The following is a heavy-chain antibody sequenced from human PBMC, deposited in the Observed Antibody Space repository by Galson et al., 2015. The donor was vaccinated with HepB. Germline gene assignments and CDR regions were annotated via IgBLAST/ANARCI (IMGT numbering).Heavy chain of an antibody. CDR2: ISAIGGNT. CDR3: AMGAAGYYSFFDY. J-gene: IGHJ4*02. CDR1: GITFSSNA. V-gene: IGHV3-23*01. D-gene: IGHD6-13*01. Sequence: SLRLSCAASGITFSSNAMSWVRQAPGKGLEWVSAISAIGGNTNYADSVKGRFTISRDNTKNTLYLQMNSLRAEDTAVYYCAMGAAGYYSFFDYWGQGTLVTVSS.